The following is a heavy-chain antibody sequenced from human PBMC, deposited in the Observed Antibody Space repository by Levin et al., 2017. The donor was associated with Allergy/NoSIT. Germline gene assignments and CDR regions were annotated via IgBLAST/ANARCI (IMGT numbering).Heavy chain of an antibody. V-gene: IGHV4-39*07. D-gene: IGHD3-3*02. CDR3: ARDTFAFDY. Sequence: SQTLSLTCTVSGGSISTTGYYWGWILQPPGKGLEWIGNIFYSGITYYNPSLKSRVTISGDTSKNQFSLKLSSVTAADTAVYFCARDTFAFDYWGQGTLVTVSS. CDR2: IFYSGIT. CDR1: GGSISTTGYY. J-gene: IGHJ4*02.